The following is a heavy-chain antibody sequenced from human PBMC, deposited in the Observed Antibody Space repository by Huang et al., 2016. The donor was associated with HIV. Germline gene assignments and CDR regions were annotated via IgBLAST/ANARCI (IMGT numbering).Heavy chain of an antibody. D-gene: IGHD3-22*01. CDR2: IKSDGSSS. V-gene: IGHV3-74*01. J-gene: IGHJ4*02. CDR3: VRDPRIQSWLNYFDY. Sequence: EVQLVESGGGLVQPGGSLRLSCASSGFTFSSYWMHWVRQAPGKGLVWVSRIKSDGSSSGYAASVKGRFTISRDNAKNTLYLQMNSLIAEDTAVYYCVRDPRIQSWLNYFDYWGQGTLVSVSS. CDR1: GFTFSSYW.